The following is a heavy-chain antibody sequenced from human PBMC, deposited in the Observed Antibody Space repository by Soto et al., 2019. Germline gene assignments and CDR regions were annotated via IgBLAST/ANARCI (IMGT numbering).Heavy chain of an antibody. CDR2: ISAYNGNT. V-gene: IGHV1-18*01. D-gene: IGHD3-22*01. CDR3: AREGRVSSGYYSEPDAFDI. J-gene: IGHJ3*02. CDR1: GYTFTSYG. Sequence: ASVKVSCKASGYTFTSYGISWVRQAPGQGLEWMGWISAYNGNTNYAQKLQGRVTMTTDTSTSTAYMELRSLRSDDTAVYYCAREGRVSSGYYSEPDAFDIWGQGTMVTVSS.